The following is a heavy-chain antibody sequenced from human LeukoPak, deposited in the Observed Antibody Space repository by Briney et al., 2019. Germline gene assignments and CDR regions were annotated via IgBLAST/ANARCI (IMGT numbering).Heavy chain of an antibody. V-gene: IGHV3-53*01. Sequence: PGGSLRLSCAASGFTVSSNYMSWVRQAPGKGLGWVSVIYSGGSTYYADSVKGRFTISRDNSKNTLYLQMNSLRAEDTAVYYCAREELEGGYYYYGMDVWGQGTTVTVSS. CDR1: GFTVSSNY. J-gene: IGHJ6*02. D-gene: IGHD1-7*01. CDR3: AREELEGGYYYYGMDV. CDR2: IYSGGST.